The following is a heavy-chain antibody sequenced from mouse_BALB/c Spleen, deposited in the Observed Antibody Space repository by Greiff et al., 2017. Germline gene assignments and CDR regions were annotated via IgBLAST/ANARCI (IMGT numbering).Heavy chain of an antibody. J-gene: IGHJ4*01. CDR2: ISNLAYSI. CDR1: GFTFSDYG. CDR3: ARLYGNYYAMDY. Sequence: EVMLVESGGGLVQPGGSRKLSCAASGFTFSDYGMAWVRQAPGKGPEWVAFISNLAYSIYYADTVTGRFTISRENAKNTLYLEMSSLRSEDTAMYYCARLYGNYYAMDYWGQGTSVTVSA. V-gene: IGHV5-15*01. D-gene: IGHD2-10*02.